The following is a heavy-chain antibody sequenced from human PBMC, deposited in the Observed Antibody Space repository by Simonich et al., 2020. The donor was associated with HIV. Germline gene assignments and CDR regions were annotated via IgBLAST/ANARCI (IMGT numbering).Heavy chain of an antibody. Sequence: EVRLVESGGGLVQSGGSLRLSCGAFGFTFSNSWMTWCRQDPRKGLEVEANINQDGSTKNYVDPVKGRFSISRDNAKNSLYLQTDSLRVEDTAVYYCARDPQMSSFDIWGQGTVVTVSS. CDR3: ARDPQMSSFDI. CDR1: GFTFSNSW. J-gene: IGHJ3*02. V-gene: IGHV3-7*01. CDR2: INQDGSTK.